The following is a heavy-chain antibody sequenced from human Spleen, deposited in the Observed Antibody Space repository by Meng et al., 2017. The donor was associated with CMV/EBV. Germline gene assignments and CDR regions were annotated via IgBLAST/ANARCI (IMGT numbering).Heavy chain of an antibody. V-gene: IGHV1-2*02. J-gene: IGHJ4*02. D-gene: IGHD6-13*01. CDR3: ARDLGPLIAASAYYFDF. CDR2: INPKNGAT. CDR1: GYTFTDYY. Sequence: ASVKVSCKASGYTFTDYYLHWVRQAPGQGLEWMGWINPKNGATDYPQRFQGRVTMTRDTSISTAYMELSSLRSDDTAIYYCARDLGPLIAASAYYFDFWGQGTLVTVSS.